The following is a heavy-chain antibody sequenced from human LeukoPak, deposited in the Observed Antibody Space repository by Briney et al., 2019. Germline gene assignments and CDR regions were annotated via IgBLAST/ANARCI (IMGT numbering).Heavy chain of an antibody. CDR3: AKATVTTRRGIDN. D-gene: IGHD4-17*01. CDR1: GFTFSSCA. V-gene: IGHV3-23*01. CDR2: ISGSGTST. J-gene: IGHJ4*02. Sequence: GGSLRLSCAASGFTFSSCAMRWVRPAPAKGLEWVSCISGSGTSTYYAASVKGRFTISRDTSKNTLYLQMNSLRGEDTAVYYCAKATVTTRRGIDNWGQGTLVTVPS.